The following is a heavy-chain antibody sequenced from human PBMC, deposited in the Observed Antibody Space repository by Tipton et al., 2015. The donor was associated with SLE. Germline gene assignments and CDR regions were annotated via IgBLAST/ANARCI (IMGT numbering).Heavy chain of an antibody. D-gene: IGHD3-10*01. Sequence: TLSLTCTVSGGSIKSGSYYWSWIRQPAGKGLEWIGRIYTSGSTNYNPSLKSRVTISVDTSKNQFYLKLTSVTAADTAVYYCAREGGNSGYGLDVWGQGTTVTVSS. J-gene: IGHJ6*02. CDR2: IYTSGST. CDR1: GGSIKSGSYY. V-gene: IGHV4-61*02. CDR3: AREGGNSGYGLDV.